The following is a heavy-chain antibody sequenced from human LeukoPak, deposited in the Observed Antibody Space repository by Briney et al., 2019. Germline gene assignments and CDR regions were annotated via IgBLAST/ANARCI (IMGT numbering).Heavy chain of an antibody. CDR3: AKDSGYSSGWYTY. D-gene: IGHD6-19*01. V-gene: IGHV3-30-3*01. CDR1: GFAFSSLA. CDR2: ISYDGNNQ. Sequence: GGSLRLSCAVSGFAFSSLAMHWVRQAPGKGLEWVAFISYDGNNQYYADSVKGRLTISRDSSKNTLYLQMNSLRAEDTAVYYCAKDSGYSSGWYTYWGLGTLVTVSS. J-gene: IGHJ4*02.